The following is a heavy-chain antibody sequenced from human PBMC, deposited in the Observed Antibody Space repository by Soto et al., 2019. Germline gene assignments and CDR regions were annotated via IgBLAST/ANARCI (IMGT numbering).Heavy chain of an antibody. CDR1: GGTFSSYA. D-gene: IGHD3-9*01. V-gene: IGHV1-69*01. CDR2: IIPIFGTA. J-gene: IGHJ4*02. Sequence: QVQLVQSGAEVKKPGSSVKVSCKASGGTFSSYAISWVRQAPGQGLEWMGGIIPIFGTANYAQKFQGRVTITADESTSTAYMELSSLRSEDTALYYCARDPSGGTGSDNLYFDYWGQGTLVTVSS. CDR3: ARDPSGGTGSDNLYFDY.